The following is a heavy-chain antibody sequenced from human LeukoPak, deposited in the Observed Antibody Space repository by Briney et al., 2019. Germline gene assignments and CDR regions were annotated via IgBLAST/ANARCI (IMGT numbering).Heavy chain of an antibody. Sequence: PSETLSLTCTVSGGSISSYYWTWIRQPAGKGLEWIGRIYSSGSTDYNPSLKSRVAMSVDTSKNQFSLKLSSVTAADTAVYYCASYTRSGAYFDYWGQGTLVTVSS. J-gene: IGHJ4*02. D-gene: IGHD3-16*01. CDR1: GGSISSYY. CDR3: ASYTRSGAYFDY. V-gene: IGHV4-4*07. CDR2: IYSSGST.